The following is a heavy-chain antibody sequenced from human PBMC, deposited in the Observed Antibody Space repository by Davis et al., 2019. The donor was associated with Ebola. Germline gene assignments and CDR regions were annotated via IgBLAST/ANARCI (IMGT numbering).Heavy chain of an antibody. V-gene: IGHV3-23*01. CDR1: GFTFSSYA. Sequence: GESLKISCAASGFTFSSYAMSWVRQAPGKGLEWVSTISGSGGSTYYADSVKGRFTISRDNAKNSLYLQMNSLRAEDTAVYYCARVVVVVSATYFDYWGQGTLVTVSS. CDR3: ARVVVVVSATYFDY. J-gene: IGHJ4*02. CDR2: ISGSGGST. D-gene: IGHD2-15*01.